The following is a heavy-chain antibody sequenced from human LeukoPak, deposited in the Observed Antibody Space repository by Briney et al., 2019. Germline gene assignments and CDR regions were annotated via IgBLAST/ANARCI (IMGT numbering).Heavy chain of an antibody. CDR3: TSSYSSGWYGPFDH. CDR2: IKSKSAGGTT. Sequence: GGSLRLSCAASGFTFTDAWMSWVRQAGGKGLEWLARIKSKSAGGTTDYPAPVKSRFTISRDDSKNTVNLQMNSLGTEDTALYYCTSSYSSGWYGPFDHWGQGTLVTVSS. V-gene: IGHV3-15*01. CDR1: GFTFTDAW. J-gene: IGHJ4*02. D-gene: IGHD6-19*01.